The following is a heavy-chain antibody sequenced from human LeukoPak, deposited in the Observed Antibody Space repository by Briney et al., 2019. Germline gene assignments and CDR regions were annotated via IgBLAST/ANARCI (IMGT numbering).Heavy chain of an antibody. CDR1: GFTFSSYA. CDR3: ARVLRGYDSSAYYYNYFDY. Sequence: GGSLRLSCAASGFTFSSYAMTWVRQAPGKGLEWVSSFSFNGESTYYADSAKGRFTISRDNSKNTLYLQMNSLRAEDTAVYYCARVLRGYDSSAYYYNYFDYWGQGTLVTVSS. CDR2: FSFNGEST. J-gene: IGHJ4*02. D-gene: IGHD3-22*01. V-gene: IGHV3-23*01.